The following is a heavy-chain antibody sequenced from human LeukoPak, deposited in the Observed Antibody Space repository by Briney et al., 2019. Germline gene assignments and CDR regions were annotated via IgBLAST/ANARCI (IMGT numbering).Heavy chain of an antibody. CDR3: ARGHLYSSGWYYFDY. V-gene: IGHV3-33*01. CDR1: GFTFSSYG. J-gene: IGHJ4*02. D-gene: IGHD6-19*01. Sequence: GRSLRLSCAASGFTFSSYGMHWVRQAPGKGLEWVAVIWYDGSNKYYADSVKGRFIISRDNSKNTLYLQMNSLRAEDTAVYYCARGHLYSSGWYYFDYWGQGTLVTVSS. CDR2: IWYDGSNK.